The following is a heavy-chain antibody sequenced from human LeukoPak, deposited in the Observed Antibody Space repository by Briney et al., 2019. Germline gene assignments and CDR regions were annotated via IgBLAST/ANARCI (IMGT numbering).Heavy chain of an antibody. CDR1: GGSISSYY. D-gene: IGHD1-26*01. V-gene: IGHV4-59*08. CDR2: IYHSGST. J-gene: IGHJ3*02. CDR3: ARHIVGSGYHAFDI. Sequence: SETLSLTCTVSGGSISSYYWGWIRQPPGKGLEWIGQIYHSGSTNYSPSLESRVTMSVDTSKNQFSLNLSSVTAADTAGYYCARHIVGSGYHAFDIWGQGTMVTVSS.